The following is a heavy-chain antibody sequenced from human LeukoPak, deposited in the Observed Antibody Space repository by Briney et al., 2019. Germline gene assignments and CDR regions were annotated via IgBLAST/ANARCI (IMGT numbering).Heavy chain of an antibody. CDR3: ARRGDYGLYDY. D-gene: IGHD4-17*01. J-gene: IGHJ4*02. CDR2: ISFSSTHI. V-gene: IGHV3-21*01. CDR1: GFIFSNYG. Sequence: GGSLRLSCAASGFIFSNYGMSWVRQAPGKGLEWVSSISFSSTHIYYADSIQGRFTISRDNAKNSLYLQMNSLRAEDTAVYYCARRGDYGLYDYWGQGTLATVSS.